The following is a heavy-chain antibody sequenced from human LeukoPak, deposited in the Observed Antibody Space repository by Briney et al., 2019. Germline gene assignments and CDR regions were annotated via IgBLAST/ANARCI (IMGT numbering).Heavy chain of an antibody. Sequence: GGSLILSCAASGFTFSSYAMSRVRQAPGKGLEWVSAISGSGGSTYYADSVKGRFTISRDNSKNTLYLQMNSLRAEDTAVYYCAKDKSDYVWGSYRQINWFDPWGQGTLVTVSS. D-gene: IGHD3-16*02. V-gene: IGHV3-23*01. CDR1: GFTFSSYA. J-gene: IGHJ5*02. CDR2: ISGSGGST. CDR3: AKDKSDYVWGSYRQINWFDP.